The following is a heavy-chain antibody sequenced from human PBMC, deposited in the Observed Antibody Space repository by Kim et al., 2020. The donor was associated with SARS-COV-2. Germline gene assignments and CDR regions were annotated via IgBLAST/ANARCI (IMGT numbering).Heavy chain of an antibody. J-gene: IGHJ4*02. Sequence: SETLSLTCAVYGGSFSGYYWSWIRQPPGKGLEWIGEINHSGSTNYNPSLKSRVTISVDTSKNQFSLKLSSVTAADTAVYYCARVPDCTNGVCYFAGMTIFDYWGQGTLVTVSS. CDR1: GGSFSGYY. CDR3: ARVPDCTNGVCYFAGMTIFDY. D-gene: IGHD2-8*01. V-gene: IGHV4-34*01. CDR2: INHSGST.